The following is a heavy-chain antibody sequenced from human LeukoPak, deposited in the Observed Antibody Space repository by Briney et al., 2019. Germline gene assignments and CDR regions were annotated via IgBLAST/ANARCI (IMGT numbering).Heavy chain of an antibody. CDR2: ISYDGSNK. V-gene: IGHV3-30*02. D-gene: IGHD3-22*01. Sequence: GGSLRLSCVASGFPVSGYGMHWLRQAPGKGLQWVTYISYDGSNKFYADSVKGRFTISRDDSKNTLFLQMNSLRVEDTAIYYCARNYYDSSNYYSGLDYWGQGTLVTVSS. J-gene: IGHJ4*02. CDR1: GFPVSGYG. CDR3: ARNYYDSSNYYSGLDY.